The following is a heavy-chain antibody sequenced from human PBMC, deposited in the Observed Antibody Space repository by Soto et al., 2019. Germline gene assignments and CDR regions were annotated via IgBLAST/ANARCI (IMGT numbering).Heavy chain of an antibody. CDR2: IRYDRSNI. Sequence: GGSLRLSCAASGFTFSSYGMHWVRQAPGKGLEWVAVIRYDRSNIYYADSVKGRFTISRDNAKDSLYLQMNSLRAEDTAVYYCARGYCSGGSCYFRSVRRHHWRQGTLVTVSS. V-gene: IGHV3-33*01. CDR3: ARGYCSGGSCYFRSVRRHH. CDR1: GFTFSSYG. J-gene: IGHJ5*02. D-gene: IGHD2-15*01.